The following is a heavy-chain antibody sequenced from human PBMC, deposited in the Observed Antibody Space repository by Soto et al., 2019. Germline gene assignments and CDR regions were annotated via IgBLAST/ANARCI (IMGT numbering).Heavy chain of an antibody. CDR1: GGSFTGYY. V-gene: IGHV4-34*01. Sequence: SETLSLTCAVYGGSFTGYYWTWIRQTPGKGLEWIGEINYRGSSYYNPSLEGRISMAVDTSKNQFSLKLRSVTAADTAVYFCVRGQPHRITIFEVVIRSYDYGMDVWGQGTTVTVS. D-gene: IGHD3-3*02. CDR2: INYRGSS. J-gene: IGHJ6*02. CDR3: VRGQPHRITIFEVVIRSYDYGMDV.